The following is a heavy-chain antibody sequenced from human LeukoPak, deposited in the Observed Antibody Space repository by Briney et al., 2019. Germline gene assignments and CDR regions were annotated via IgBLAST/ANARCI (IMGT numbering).Heavy chain of an antibody. J-gene: IGHJ4*02. D-gene: IGHD3-22*01. V-gene: IGHV3-23*01. Sequence: QSGGSLRLSCAASGFTFSSYAMSWVRQAPGKGLEWVSAISGSGGSTYYADSVKGRFTISRDNSKNTLYMQMNSLRAEDTALYYCAIMHPYYDGSGYWVQWGQGTLVTVSS. CDR3: AIMHPYYDGSGYWVQ. CDR2: ISGSGGST. CDR1: GFTFSSYA.